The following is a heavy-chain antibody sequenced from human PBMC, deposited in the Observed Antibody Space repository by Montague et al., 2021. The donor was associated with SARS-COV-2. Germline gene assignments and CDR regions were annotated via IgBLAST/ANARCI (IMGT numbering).Heavy chain of an antibody. V-gene: IGHV3-7*01. CDR1: GFTFSSHW. CDR3: AREVIMITFGGVIAQPPFDY. Sequence: SLRLSCAASGFTFSSHWMGWVRQAPGMGLEWVANIKQDGSEKSYVDSVKGRFTISRDSAKNSLYLQMNSLRAEDTAVYYCAREVIMITFGGVIAQPPFDYWGQGTLVTVSS. J-gene: IGHJ4*02. CDR2: IKQDGSEK. D-gene: IGHD3-16*02.